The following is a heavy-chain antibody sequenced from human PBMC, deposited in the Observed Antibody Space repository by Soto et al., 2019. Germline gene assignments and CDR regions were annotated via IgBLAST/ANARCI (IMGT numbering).Heavy chain of an antibody. Sequence: PGGSLRLSCAASGFTFSSYAMQWVRQPPGKGLEWVAVISYDGSNKYYADSVKGRFTISRDNSKNTLYLQMNSLRAEDTAVYYCARERGVEFDYWGQRTLVTGS. CDR1: GFTFSSYA. V-gene: IGHV3-30-3*01. CDR2: ISYDGSNK. CDR3: ARERGVEFDY. J-gene: IGHJ4*02.